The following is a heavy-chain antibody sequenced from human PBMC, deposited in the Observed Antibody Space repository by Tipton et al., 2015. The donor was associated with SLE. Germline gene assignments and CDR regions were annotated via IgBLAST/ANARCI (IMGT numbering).Heavy chain of an antibody. J-gene: IGHJ4*02. V-gene: IGHV3-30*03. D-gene: IGHD1-26*01. CDR3: ARTSRELTPASYFSNY. CDR1: GFTFSSYI. Sequence: SLRLSCAASGFTFSSYIMNWVRQAPGKGLEWVAFISYDGSGEFYADSVKGRFTISRDNSRSTLFLDIDSLKYEDTAVYFCARTSRELTPASYFSNYWGQGTRVTVSS. CDR2: ISYDGSGE.